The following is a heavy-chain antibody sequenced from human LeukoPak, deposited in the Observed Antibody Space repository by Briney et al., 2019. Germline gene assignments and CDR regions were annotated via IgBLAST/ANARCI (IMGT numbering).Heavy chain of an antibody. CDR1: GGSFSGYY. CDR3: ARAYDSSGYYLGY. D-gene: IGHD3-22*01. Sequence: SETLSLTCAVYGGSFSGYYWSWIRQPPGKGLEWIGEINHSGSTNYNPSLKSRVTISVDTSKNQFSLKLSSVTAADTAVYYCARAYDSSGYYLGYWGQGTLVTVSS. CDR2: INHSGST. V-gene: IGHV4-34*01. J-gene: IGHJ4*02.